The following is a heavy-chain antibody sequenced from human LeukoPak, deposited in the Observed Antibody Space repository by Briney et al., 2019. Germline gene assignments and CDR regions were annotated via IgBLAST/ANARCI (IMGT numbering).Heavy chain of an antibody. CDR2: INHSGST. Sequence: SETLSLTCAVYGGSFSGYYWSWIRQPPGKGLEWIGEINHSGSTNYNPSLKSRVTISVDTSKNQFSLKLSSVTAADTAVYYCARGRIQKRWLQSAGTRAAAFDIWGQGTMVTVSS. CDR3: ARGRIQKRWLQSAGTRAAAFDI. D-gene: IGHD5-24*01. CDR1: GGSFSGYY. V-gene: IGHV4-34*01. J-gene: IGHJ3*02.